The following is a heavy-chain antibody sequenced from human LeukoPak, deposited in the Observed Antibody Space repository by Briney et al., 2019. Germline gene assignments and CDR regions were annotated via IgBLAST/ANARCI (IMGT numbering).Heavy chain of an antibody. Sequence: PGGSLRPSCAASGFTFSSYWMHWVRQAPGKGLVWVSRINSDGSSTSYADSVKGRFTSSRDNAKNTLYLQMNSLRAEDTAVYYCAREASYGDYGFDPWGQGTLVTVSS. V-gene: IGHV3-74*01. D-gene: IGHD4-17*01. CDR3: AREASYGDYGFDP. CDR2: INSDGSST. J-gene: IGHJ5*02. CDR1: GFTFSSYW.